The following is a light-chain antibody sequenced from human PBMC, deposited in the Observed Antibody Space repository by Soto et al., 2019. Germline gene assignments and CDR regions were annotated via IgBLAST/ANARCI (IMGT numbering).Light chain of an antibody. Sequence: QSVLTQPASVSGSPGQSITISCTGSGRDIGAYDYVSWYQQHPGTAPKLLIYGVNNRPSGVSYRFSASKSAFTASLTISGLQAEDEAHYYCSSYTTSYFYVFGPGTKVTVL. CDR3: SSYTTSYFYV. CDR2: GVN. J-gene: IGLJ1*01. V-gene: IGLV2-14*01. CDR1: GRDIGAYDY.